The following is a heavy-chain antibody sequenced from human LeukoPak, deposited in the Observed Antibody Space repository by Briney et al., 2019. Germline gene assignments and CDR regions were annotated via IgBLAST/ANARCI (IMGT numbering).Heavy chain of an antibody. CDR2: VYHSGRT. Sequence: SSETLSLTCTVSGGSISSYYWGWIRQPPGKGLEWIGNVYHSGRTYDNPSLKSRVTISVDTSKNQFSLKLSSVTAADTAVYYCARLRYCSGGSCAGGWGQGTLVTISS. V-gene: IGHV4-59*04. CDR3: ARLRYCSGGSCAGG. CDR1: GGSISSYY. D-gene: IGHD2-15*01. J-gene: IGHJ4*02.